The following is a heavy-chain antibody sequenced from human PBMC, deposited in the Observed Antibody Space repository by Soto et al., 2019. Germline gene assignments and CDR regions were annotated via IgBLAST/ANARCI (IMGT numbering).Heavy chain of an antibody. D-gene: IGHD5-12*01. V-gene: IGHV3-23*01. CDR3: VKGGYHYFDY. CDR2: ISGSGGSNK. CDR1: GFTFSSYA. Sequence: PGGSLRLSCSASGFTFSSYAMTWVRQAPGKGLEWVSAISGSGGSNKYYADSVKGRFTISRDNSKNTLYLQMNSLRAEDTAVYYCVKGGYHYFDYWGQGTLVTVSS. J-gene: IGHJ4*02.